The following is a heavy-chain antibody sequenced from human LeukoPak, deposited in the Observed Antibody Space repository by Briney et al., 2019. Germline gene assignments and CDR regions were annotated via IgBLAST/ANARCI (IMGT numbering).Heavy chain of an antibody. D-gene: IGHD2-15*01. CDR1: GGSISSGDYY. J-gene: IGHJ6*04. CDR3: ARDPLVVVAATRYYYYGMDV. CDR2: IYYSGST. V-gene: IGHV4-30-4*01. Sequence: PSETLSLICTVSGGSISSGDYYWSWIRQPPGKGLEWIGYIYYSGSTYYNPSLKSRVTISVDTSKNQFSLKLSSVTAADTAVYYCARDPLVVVAATRYYYYGMDVWGKGTTVTVSS.